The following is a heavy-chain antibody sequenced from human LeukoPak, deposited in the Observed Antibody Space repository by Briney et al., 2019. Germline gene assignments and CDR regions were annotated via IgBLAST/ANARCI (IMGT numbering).Heavy chain of an antibody. J-gene: IGHJ3*02. Sequence: GGSLRLSCAASGFTFSSYGMHWVRQAPGKGLEWVAVISYDGSNKYYADSVKGRFTISRDNSKNTLYLQMNSLRAEDTAVYYCAKYDFWSGYNAPSDAFDIWGQGTMVTVSS. D-gene: IGHD3-3*01. CDR2: ISYDGSNK. CDR3: AKYDFWSGYNAPSDAFDI. V-gene: IGHV3-30*18. CDR1: GFTFSSYG.